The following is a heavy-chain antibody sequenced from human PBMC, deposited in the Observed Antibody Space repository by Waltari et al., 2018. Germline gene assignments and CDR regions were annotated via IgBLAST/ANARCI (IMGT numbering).Heavy chain of an antibody. V-gene: IGHV3-23*01. J-gene: IGHJ1*01. CDR1: GFTSFTHA. D-gene: IGHD1-20*01. Sequence: EVQLLESGGGLVQPGGSLRLSCQASGFTSFTHAINWVRQAPGKGLEWVSSISVSDATYYADSVKGRFTISRDYSDNTVYLQMDSLRADDTAVYFCAKPFYNWDDPLHSWGQGTPVTVSS. CDR3: AKPFYNWDDPLHS. CDR2: ISVSDAT.